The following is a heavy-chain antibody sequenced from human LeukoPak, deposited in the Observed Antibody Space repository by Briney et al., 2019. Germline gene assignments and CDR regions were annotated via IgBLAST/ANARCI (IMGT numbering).Heavy chain of an antibody. V-gene: IGHV1-3*01. CDR3: ARDTAYYYYSSGYPNWFDP. CDR1: GYTFTSYA. CDR2: ISAGNGNT. Sequence: ASVKVSCKASGYTFTSYAMHWVRQAPGQRLEWMGWISAGNGNTKYSQKFQGRVTITRDTSASAAYMELSSLRSEDTAVYYCARDTAYYYYSSGYPNWFDPGGQGTLVTVSS. J-gene: IGHJ5*02. D-gene: IGHD3-22*01.